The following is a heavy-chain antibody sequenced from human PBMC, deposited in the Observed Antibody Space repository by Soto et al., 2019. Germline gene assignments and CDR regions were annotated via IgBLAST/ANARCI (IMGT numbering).Heavy chain of an antibody. D-gene: IGHD2-8*01. Sequence: GGSLRLSCAASGFTFSVYAMSWVRQAPGKGLEWVSGISGAGGSTSYADSVKGRFTISRDNSKNTLSLQMDSLRADDTAVYYCARDRDRLQWSLYYFDYWGQGTLVTVSS. CDR3: ARDRDRLQWSLYYFDY. J-gene: IGHJ4*02. CDR1: GFTFSVYA. V-gene: IGHV3-23*01. CDR2: ISGAGGST.